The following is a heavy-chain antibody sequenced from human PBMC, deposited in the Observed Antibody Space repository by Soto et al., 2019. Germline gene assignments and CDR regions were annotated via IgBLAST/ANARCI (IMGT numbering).Heavy chain of an antibody. CDR2: IWYDGSNK. CDR3: ARDRYYCSSTSCYEEYYYYGMDV. Sequence: QVQLVESGGGVVQPGRSLRLSCAASGFTFSSYGMHWVRQAPGKGLEWVAVIWYDGSNKYYADSVKGRFTISRDNSKNTLYLQMNSLRAEDTDVYYCARDRYYCSSTSCYEEYYYYGMDVWGQGTTVTVSS. CDR1: GFTFSSYG. D-gene: IGHD2-2*01. J-gene: IGHJ6*02. V-gene: IGHV3-33*01.